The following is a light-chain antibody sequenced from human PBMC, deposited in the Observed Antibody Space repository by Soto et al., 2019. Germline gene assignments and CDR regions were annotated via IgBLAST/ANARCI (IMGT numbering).Light chain of an antibody. V-gene: IGKV3-20*01. CDR1: QSVSSSY. J-gene: IGKJ2*01. Sequence: ENVLTQSPGTLSLSPGERATLSCRASQSVSSSYLAWYQQKPGQAPRLIIYGASSRATGIPDRFSGSGSGTDFTLTISRLEPEDFALYYCQQYSTSPETFGQGTKLEIK. CDR3: QQYSTSPET. CDR2: GAS.